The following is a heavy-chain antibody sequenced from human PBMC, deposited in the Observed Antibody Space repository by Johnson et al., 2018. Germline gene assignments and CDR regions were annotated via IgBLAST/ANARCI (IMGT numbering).Heavy chain of an antibody. V-gene: IGHV3-48*01. Sequence: VQLQESGGGLVQXGGSLRLSCAPSGFTLSISNMNWVRQAPGKGLAWLSYISSGSDTIYYIDSVKGRFTISRDNSKNTLYLQMCSLRVEDTAWYYCATAGGLSGFHMWGQGTMVTVSS. CDR1: GFTLSISN. CDR2: ISSGSDTI. CDR3: ATAGGLSGFHM. D-gene: IGHD3-10*01. J-gene: IGHJ3*02.